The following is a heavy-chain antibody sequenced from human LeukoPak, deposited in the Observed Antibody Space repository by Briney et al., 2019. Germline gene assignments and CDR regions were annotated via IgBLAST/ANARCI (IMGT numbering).Heavy chain of an antibody. Sequence: PSETLSLTCTVSGASISSYYWIWIRQPPGKGLEWIGSFYDSGSTNYNPSLKSRVTMSVDTSKNQFSLKLSSVTAADTAVYYCVGGGTTVTFDYWGQGTLVTVSS. CDR2: FYDSGST. CDR1: GASISSYY. J-gene: IGHJ4*02. D-gene: IGHD4-17*01. V-gene: IGHV4-59*01. CDR3: VGGGTTVTFDY.